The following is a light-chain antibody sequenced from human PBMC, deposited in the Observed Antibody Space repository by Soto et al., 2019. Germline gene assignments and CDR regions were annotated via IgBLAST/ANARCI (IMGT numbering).Light chain of an antibody. J-gene: IGLJ3*02. CDR1: SGHSSYA. Sequence: QSVLTQSPSASASLGASVKLTCTLSSGHSSYAIAWHQQQPEKGPRYLMKLNRDGSHSKGDGIPDRFSGSSSGAERYLTISSLQSEDEADYYCQTWGTGTWVFGGGTKLTVL. CDR2: LNRDGSH. V-gene: IGLV4-69*01. CDR3: QTWGTGTWV.